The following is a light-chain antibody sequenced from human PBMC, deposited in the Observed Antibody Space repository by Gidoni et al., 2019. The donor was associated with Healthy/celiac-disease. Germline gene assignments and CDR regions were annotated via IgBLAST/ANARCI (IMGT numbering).Light chain of an antibody. CDR2: EVS. CDR1: SSDVGSYNL. V-gene: IGLV2-23*02. CDR3: CSYAGSSTYVV. Sequence: QSALTQPASVHRSPGQSITISCTGTSSDVGSYNLVSWYQQHPGKAPKLMIYEVSKRPSGVSNRFSGSKSGNTAALTISGLQAEDEADYYCCSYAGSSTYVVFGGGTKLTVL. J-gene: IGLJ2*01.